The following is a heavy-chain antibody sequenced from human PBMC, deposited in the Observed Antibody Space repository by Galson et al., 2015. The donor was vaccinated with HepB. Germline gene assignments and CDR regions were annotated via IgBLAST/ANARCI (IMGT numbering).Heavy chain of an antibody. D-gene: IGHD3-3*01. CDR1: GGTFSSNA. V-gene: IGHV1-69*13. Sequence: SVKVSCKASGGTFSSNAISWVRQAPGQGLEWMGGIIPIFGTANYAQKFQGRVTITADESTSTAYMELSSLRSEDTAVYYCATSTYYDFWSGYYRQGAFDICGQGTMVTVSS. CDR2: IIPIFGTA. J-gene: IGHJ3*02. CDR3: ATSTYYDFWSGYYRQGAFDI.